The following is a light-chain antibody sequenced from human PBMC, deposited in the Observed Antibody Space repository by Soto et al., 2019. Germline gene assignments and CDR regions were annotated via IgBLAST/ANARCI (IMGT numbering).Light chain of an antibody. CDR1: QSLSGGY. CDR2: SAS. V-gene: IGKV3-20*01. Sequence: EIVLTQSPGTLSLSPGERAPLSCRASQSLSGGYLAWFQQKPGQTPRLLIYSASNRATGIPDRFSGSGSGTDFTLTISRLEPEDFVVYYCQQNGSLPITFGQGTRLEIK. CDR3: QQNGSLPIT. J-gene: IGKJ5*01.